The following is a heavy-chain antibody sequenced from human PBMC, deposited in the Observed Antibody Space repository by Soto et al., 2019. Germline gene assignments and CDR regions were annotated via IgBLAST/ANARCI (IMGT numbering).Heavy chain of an antibody. CDR2: ISVYNGNT. CDR3: VRDLDGSGSYYTDY. J-gene: IGHJ4*02. CDR1: GYNFINYG. Sequence: ASVKVSCKASGYNFINYGITWVRQAPGQGLEWMGWISVYNGNTNYAQKLQGRVTMTTDTSTSTAYMELRSLTSDDTAVYYCVRDLDGSGSYYTDYWGPGTLVTVSS. V-gene: IGHV1-18*01. D-gene: IGHD3-10*01.